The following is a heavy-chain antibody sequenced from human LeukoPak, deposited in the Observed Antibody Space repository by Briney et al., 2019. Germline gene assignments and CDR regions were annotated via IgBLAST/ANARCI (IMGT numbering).Heavy chain of an antibody. CDR3: ARDSPDGSGTYYNDSPDY. V-gene: IGHV1-18*01. CDR1: GYTFSSYG. D-gene: IGHD3-10*01. Sequence: ASVKVSCKASGYTFSSYGISWVRQPPGQGLAWMGWISAYNGNTNYRQKLQGRVTITTDTSTSTAYMDLRSLRSDDTAIYYCARDSPDGSGTYYNDSPDYWGQGTLVTVSS. CDR2: ISAYNGNT. J-gene: IGHJ4*02.